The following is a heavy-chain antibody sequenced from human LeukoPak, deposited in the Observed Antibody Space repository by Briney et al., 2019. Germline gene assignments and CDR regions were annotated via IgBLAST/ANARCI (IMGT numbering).Heavy chain of an antibody. CDR1: GASISSGSYY. D-gene: IGHD5-18*01. CDR3: ARGGYSYGTPDY. J-gene: IGHJ4*02. V-gene: IGHV4-39*01. CDR2: IYYSGST. Sequence: PSETLSLTCTVSGASISSGSYYWGWICQPPGKGLEWIGSIYYSGSTYYNPSLKSRVTISVDTSKNQFSLKVSSVTAADTAVYYCARGGYSYGTPDYWGQGTLVTVSS.